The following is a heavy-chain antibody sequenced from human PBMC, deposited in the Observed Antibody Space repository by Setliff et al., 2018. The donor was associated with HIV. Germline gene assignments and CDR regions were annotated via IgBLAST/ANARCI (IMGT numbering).Heavy chain of an antibody. J-gene: IGHJ4*02. CDR3: ARHAAGPDGPFDY. Sequence: PSETLSLTCAVSGGSISSNWWSWVRQSPGKGLEWIGEIYHTGSTYYNPSLKSRVTISVDTSKNQFSLKLSSVIAADTAVYYCARHAAGPDGPFDYWGQGTLVTAPQ. CDR1: GGSISSNW. D-gene: IGHD2-2*01. CDR2: IYHTGST. V-gene: IGHV4-4*02.